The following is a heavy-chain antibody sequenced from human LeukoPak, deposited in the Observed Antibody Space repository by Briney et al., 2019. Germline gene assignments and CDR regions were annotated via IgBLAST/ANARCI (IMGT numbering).Heavy chain of an antibody. D-gene: IGHD6-19*01. CDR1: GFTFSSYA. CDR3: TRNGWYCLDQ. V-gene: IGHV4-34*01. Sequence: PGGSLRLSCAASGFTFSSYAMSWVRQPPGKGLEWIGEIHRSGSTTYSPSLKSRVTMSLETSKNQFSLKLSSVTAADTAVYYCTRNGWYCLDQWSQGTLVTVSS. CDR2: IHRSGST. J-gene: IGHJ4*02.